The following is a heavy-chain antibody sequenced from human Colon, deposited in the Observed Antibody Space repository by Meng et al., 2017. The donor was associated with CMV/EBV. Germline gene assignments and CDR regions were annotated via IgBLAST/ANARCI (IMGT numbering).Heavy chain of an antibody. Sequence: GESLKISCVTSGFTFVEYWMIWVRQAPGKGLEWVANIKQDGSETNYAESVKGRFTISRDNTKNSLYLQMNSLRAEDTAVYYCARDPWGYYWGQGTLVTVSS. CDR1: GFTFVEYW. CDR3: ARDPWGYY. V-gene: IGHV3-7*01. D-gene: IGHD3-16*01. CDR2: IKQDGSET. J-gene: IGHJ4*02.